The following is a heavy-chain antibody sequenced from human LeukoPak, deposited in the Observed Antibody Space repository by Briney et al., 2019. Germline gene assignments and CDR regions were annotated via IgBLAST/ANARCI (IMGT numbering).Heavy chain of an antibody. D-gene: IGHD3-16*01. CDR2: INTDNSNT. V-gene: IGHV1-3*04. CDR3: ARSTGPGGYFDF. Sequence: GASVKVSCKASGYTFISKGIHWVRQAPGQRLEWMAWINTDNSNTKRSQTLLGRVTITRDTSATTAYMELSSLRFEDTAVYYCARSTGPGGYFDFWGQGTLVTVS. CDR1: GYTFISKG. J-gene: IGHJ4*02.